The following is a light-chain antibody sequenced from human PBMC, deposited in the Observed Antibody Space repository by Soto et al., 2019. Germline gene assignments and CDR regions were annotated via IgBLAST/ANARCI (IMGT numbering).Light chain of an antibody. J-gene: IGKJ1*01. V-gene: IGKV3-20*01. CDR2: GAS. Sequence: EIVLTQSPGTLSLSPGERATLSCRASQSVSNNYLAWYQQKPGQAPRLLIYGASNRATGIPDRFSGSGSGTDFTLTISSLQSEDFAVYYCHQYNFWPSFGQGTKVDIK. CDR1: QSVSNNY. CDR3: HQYNFWPS.